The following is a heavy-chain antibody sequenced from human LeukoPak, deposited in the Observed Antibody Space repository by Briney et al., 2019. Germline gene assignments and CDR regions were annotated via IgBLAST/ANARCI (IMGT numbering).Heavy chain of an antibody. CDR1: GFTFSSYS. V-gene: IGHV3-48*04. J-gene: IGHJ4*02. D-gene: IGHD3-9*01. CDR2: ISSSGSTI. CDR3: ARGGDILTGFFDY. Sequence: GGSLRLSCAASGFTFSSYSMNWVRQAPGKGLEWVSYISSSGSTIYYADSVKGRFTISRDNAKNSLYLQMNSLRAEDTAVYYCARGGDILTGFFDYWGQGTLVTVSS.